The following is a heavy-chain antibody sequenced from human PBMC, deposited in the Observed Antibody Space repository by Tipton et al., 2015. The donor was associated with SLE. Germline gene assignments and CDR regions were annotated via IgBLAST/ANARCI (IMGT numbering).Heavy chain of an antibody. Sequence: LRLSCAVYGGSFSGDYWGWIRQPPGEGLEWIGSLYYSGNTYYNPSLKSRVTISLDTSKNQFSLKLSSVTAADTAVYYCASLAGFWSGYPDYWGQGTLVTVSS. CDR3: ASLAGFWSGYPDY. D-gene: IGHD3-3*01. V-gene: IGHV4-34*01. J-gene: IGHJ4*02. CDR1: GGSFSGDY. CDR2: LYYSGNT.